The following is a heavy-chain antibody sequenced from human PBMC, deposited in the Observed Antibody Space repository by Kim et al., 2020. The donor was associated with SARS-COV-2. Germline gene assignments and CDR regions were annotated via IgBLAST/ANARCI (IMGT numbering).Heavy chain of an antibody. V-gene: IGHV1-18*04. D-gene: IGHD3-22*01. CDR3: ARDSPHYYYDSSGLLDY. CDR1: GYTFTSYG. J-gene: IGHJ4*02. CDR2: ISAYNGNT. Sequence: ASVKVSCKASGYTFTSYGISWVRQAPGQGLEWMGWISAYNGNTNYAQKLQGRVTMTTDTSTSTAYMELRSLRSDDTAVYYCARDSPHYYYDSSGLLDYWGQGTLVTVSS.